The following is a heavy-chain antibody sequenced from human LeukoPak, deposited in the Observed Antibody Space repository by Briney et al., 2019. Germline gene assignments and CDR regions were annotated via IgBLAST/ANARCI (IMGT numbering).Heavy chain of an antibody. D-gene: IGHD3-10*01. J-gene: IGHJ2*01. Sequence: GASVKVSCKASGYTFISYYLHWVRQAPGQGLEWMGRIIPVLGIANYAQKFQGRVTITADKFTSTAYMELSSLRFEDTAVYYCARDMDHYYDSDTVWYFDLWGRGTLVTVSS. CDR1: GYTFISYY. V-gene: IGHV1-69*04. CDR2: IIPVLGIA. CDR3: ARDMDHYYDSDTVWYFDL.